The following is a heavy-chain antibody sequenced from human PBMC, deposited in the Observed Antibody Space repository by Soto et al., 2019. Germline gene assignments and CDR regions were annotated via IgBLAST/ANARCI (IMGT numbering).Heavy chain of an antibody. V-gene: IGHV3-11*06. D-gene: IGHD3-10*01. Sequence: QVQLVESGGGLVKPGGSLRLSCAASGFTFSDYYMSWIRQAPGKGLEWVSYISSSSSYTNYADSVKGRFTISRDNAKNSLYLHMTRLRAEATAVYYCARDAREFSFWGQGTLVTVSS. CDR2: ISSSSSYT. CDR1: GFTFSDYY. CDR3: ARDAREFSF. J-gene: IGHJ4*02.